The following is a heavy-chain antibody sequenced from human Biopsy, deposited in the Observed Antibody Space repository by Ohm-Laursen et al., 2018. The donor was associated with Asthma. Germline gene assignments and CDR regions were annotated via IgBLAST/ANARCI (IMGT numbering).Heavy chain of an antibody. Sequence: AATVKFSCKISGYSLTDLSMHWVRQAPGQGLEWMGGHDHEEGGTVNARRFQGRVTMTEDTSTDTAYMELSSLSSDDTAVYYCASDFPKDYVRYNFQFWGQGTLVTVSS. V-gene: IGHV1-24*01. D-gene: IGHD4-17*01. J-gene: IGHJ4*02. CDR2: HDHEEGGT. CDR1: GYSLTDLS. CDR3: ASDFPKDYVRYNFQF.